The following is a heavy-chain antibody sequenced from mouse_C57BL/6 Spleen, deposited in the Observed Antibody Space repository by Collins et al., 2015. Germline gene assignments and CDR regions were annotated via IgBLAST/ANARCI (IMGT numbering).Heavy chain of an antibody. CDR2: ISYDGSN. J-gene: IGHJ1*01. CDR3: ASYGNYWYFDV. Sequence: DVQLQESGPGLVKPSQSLSLTCSVTGYSIDQWFDWNWIRQFPGNKLEWMGYISYDGSNNYNPSLKNRISITRDTSKNQFFLKLNSVTTEDTATYYCASYGNYWYFDVWGAGTTVTVSS. D-gene: IGHD2-1*01. V-gene: IGHV3-6*02. CDR1: GYSIDQWFD.